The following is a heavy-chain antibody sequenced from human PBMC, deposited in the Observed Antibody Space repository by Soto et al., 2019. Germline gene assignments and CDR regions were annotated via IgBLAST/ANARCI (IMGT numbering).Heavy chain of an antibody. J-gene: IGHJ6*03. CDR1: GYTFTSYD. V-gene: IGHV1-8*01. Sequence: ASVKGSCKASGYTFTSYDINWVRQATGQGLEWMGWMNPNSGNTGYAQKFQGRVTMTRNTSISTAYMELSSLRSEDTAVYYCARGPWYYDFWSGYYTHYYYYYMDVWGKGTTVTVSS. CDR3: ARGPWYYDFWSGYYTHYYYYYMDV. D-gene: IGHD3-3*01. CDR2: MNPNSGNT.